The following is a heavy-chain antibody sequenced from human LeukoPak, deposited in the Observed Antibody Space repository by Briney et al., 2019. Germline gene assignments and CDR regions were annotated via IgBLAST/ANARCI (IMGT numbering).Heavy chain of an antibody. D-gene: IGHD1-7*01. CDR1: GFTFSSYG. J-gene: IGHJ4*02. Sequence: GRSLRLSCAASGFTFSSYGMHWVRQAPGKGLEWVAVISYDGSNKYYADSVKGRFTISRDNSKNTLYLQMNSLRAEDTAVYYCARAPNYYWGQGTLVTVSS. V-gene: IGHV3-30*03. CDR3: ARAPNYY. CDR2: ISYDGSNK.